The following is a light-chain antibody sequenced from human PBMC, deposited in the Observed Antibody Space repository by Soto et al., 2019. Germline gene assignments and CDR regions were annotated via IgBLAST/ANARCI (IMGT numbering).Light chain of an antibody. CDR3: QLSDNWPPYT. J-gene: IGKJ2*01. CDR2: DAS. Sequence: EVVMTQSPATLSVSPGERATLSCRASQSISNNLAWYQQKPGQAPRLLIYDASTRATGIPARFSGSGSGTDFTLTISSLQSEDFAVYYCQLSDNWPPYTFGQGTKLEIK. V-gene: IGKV3-15*01. CDR1: QSISNN.